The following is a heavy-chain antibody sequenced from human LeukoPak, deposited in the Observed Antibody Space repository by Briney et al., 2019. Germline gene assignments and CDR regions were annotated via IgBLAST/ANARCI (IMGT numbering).Heavy chain of an antibody. CDR2: IKQDGSEK. CDR3: ARVGAAAGTGVYYYYGMDV. Sequence: PGGSLRLSCAASGFTSSSYWMSWVRQAPGKGLEWVANIKQDGSEKYYVDSVKGRFTISRDNAKNSLYLQMNSLRAEDTAVYYCARVGAAAGTGVYYYYGMDVWGQGTTVTVSS. CDR1: GFTSSSYW. D-gene: IGHD6-13*01. J-gene: IGHJ6*02. V-gene: IGHV3-7*01.